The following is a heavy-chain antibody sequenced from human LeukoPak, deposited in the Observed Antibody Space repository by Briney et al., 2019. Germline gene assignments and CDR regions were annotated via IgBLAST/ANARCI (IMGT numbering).Heavy chain of an antibody. V-gene: IGHV5-51*01. CDR1: GHSFTNNW. J-gene: IGHJ3*02. CDR3: ARPGDRDTIVTGAFDN. D-gene: IGHD5-18*01. CDR2: IFPGDSDT. Sequence: KPGESLKISCKGSGHSFTNNWIAWVRQMPGKGLEWMGIIFPGDSDTRYSPSFQGQVTLSADKSISTVYLQWSSLKASDTAMYYCARPGDRDTIVTGAFDNWGQGTMVTVSS.